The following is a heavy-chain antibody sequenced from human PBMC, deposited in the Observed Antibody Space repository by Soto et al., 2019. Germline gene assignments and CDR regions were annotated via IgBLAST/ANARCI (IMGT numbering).Heavy chain of an antibody. CDR1: GGSISSGGYY. CDR3: ARGITMIVVENWFDP. D-gene: IGHD3-22*01. Sequence: SETLSLTCTVSGGSISSGGYYWSWIRQHPGKGLEWIGYIYYSGSTYYNPSLKSRVTISVDTSKNQFSLKLSSVTAADTAVYYCARGITMIVVENWFDPWGQGTLVTASS. V-gene: IGHV4-31*03. CDR2: IYYSGST. J-gene: IGHJ5*02.